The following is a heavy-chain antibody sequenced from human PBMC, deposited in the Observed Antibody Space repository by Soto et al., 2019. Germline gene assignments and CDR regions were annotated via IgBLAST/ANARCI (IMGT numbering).Heavy chain of an antibody. CDR3: ARDLILGYCTNGVCYGKFDY. Sequence: GASVKVSCKASGYTFTSYGISWVRQAPGQGLEWMGWISAYNGNTNYAQKLQGRVTMTTDTSTSTAYMELRSLRSDDTAVYYCARDLILGYCTNGVCYGKFDYWGQGTLVTVSS. D-gene: IGHD2-8*01. CDR1: GYTFTSYG. V-gene: IGHV1-18*01. J-gene: IGHJ4*02. CDR2: ISAYNGNT.